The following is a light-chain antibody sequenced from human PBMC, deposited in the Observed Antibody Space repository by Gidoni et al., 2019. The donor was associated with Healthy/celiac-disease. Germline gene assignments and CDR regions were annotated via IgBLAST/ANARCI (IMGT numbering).Light chain of an antibody. V-gene: IGLV2-23*01. CDR1: SSDVGSYNL. Sequence: QSALTQPASGSGSPGQSLTISCTGTSSDVGSYNLVSWYQQHPGKAPQLMIYEGSKRPSGVSNRFSGSKSGNTASLTISGLQAEDEADYYCCSYAGSSFYVFGTGTKVTVL. J-gene: IGLJ1*01. CDR3: CSYAGSSFYV. CDR2: EGS.